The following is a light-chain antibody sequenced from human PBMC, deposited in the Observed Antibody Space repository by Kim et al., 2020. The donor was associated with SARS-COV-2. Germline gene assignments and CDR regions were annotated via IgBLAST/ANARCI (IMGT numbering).Light chain of an antibody. CDR3: QQYSRDSRT. CDR2: DAS. Sequence: SAVGDRVTIACRASQVIGTWLAWYQQKPGKAPKLLIFDASNLQSRVPSRFSGSGSGTQFTLTISSLQPDDYGTYFCQQYSRDSRTFGQGTKVDIK. V-gene: IGKV1-5*01. CDR1: QVIGTW. J-gene: IGKJ1*01.